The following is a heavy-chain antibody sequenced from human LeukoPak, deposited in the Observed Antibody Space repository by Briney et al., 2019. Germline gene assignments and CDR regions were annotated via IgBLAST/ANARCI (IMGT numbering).Heavy chain of an antibody. V-gene: IGHV3-21*01. D-gene: IGHD6-13*01. Sequence: GGSLRFSCAASGFTFSSYSMNWVRQAPGKGLEWVSSISSSSSYIYYADSVKGRFTISRDNAKNSLYLQMNSLRAEDTAVYYCAREAAEQQLVGWFDPWGQGTLVTVSS. CDR1: GFTFSSYS. J-gene: IGHJ5*02. CDR3: AREAAEQQLVGWFDP. CDR2: ISSSSSYI.